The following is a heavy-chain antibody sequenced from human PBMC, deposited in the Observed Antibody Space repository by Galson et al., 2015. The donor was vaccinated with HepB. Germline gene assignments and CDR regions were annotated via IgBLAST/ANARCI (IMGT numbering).Heavy chain of an antibody. CDR3: ARDSHYYDSGGQIYYYYGMDV. CDR2: IYYSGGT. Sequence: TLSLTCTVSGGSISSYYWSWIRQPPGKGLEWIGYIYYSGGTNYNPSLKSRVTISVDTSKNQFSLKLSSVTAADTAVYYCARDSHYYDSGGQIYYYYGMDVWGQGTTVTVSS. V-gene: IGHV4-59*01. D-gene: IGHD3-22*01. J-gene: IGHJ6*02. CDR1: GGSISSYY.